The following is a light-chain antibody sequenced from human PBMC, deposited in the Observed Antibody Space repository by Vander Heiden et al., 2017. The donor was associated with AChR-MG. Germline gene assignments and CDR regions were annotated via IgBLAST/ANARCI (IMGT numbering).Light chain of an antibody. CDR3: QQDDFLPFT. CDR1: RDINHY. CDR2: DAS. J-gene: IGKJ3*01. V-gene: IGKV1-33*01. Sequence: DIQMTQSPSSLSASVGDRITITCQASRDINHYLNWYQHRPGKAPKLLIYDASRLETGVPSRFSGRGSGTQYTLTINSLQPEDFATYFCQQDDFLPFTFGPGTKLDIK.